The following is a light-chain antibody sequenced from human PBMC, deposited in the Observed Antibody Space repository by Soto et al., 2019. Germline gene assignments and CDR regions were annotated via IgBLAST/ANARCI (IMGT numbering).Light chain of an antibody. J-gene: IGKJ5*01. CDR1: ESVITN. Sequence: IVMTQSPATLSVSPGEKATLSCGASESVITNLAWYQQKPGQGPRLLIYGASTRAAGIPARFSGSGSGTEFTLTISSLQPEDFAVYYCQQYNKWPAITFGQGTRLEIK. CDR3: QQYNKWPAIT. CDR2: GAS. V-gene: IGKV3-15*01.